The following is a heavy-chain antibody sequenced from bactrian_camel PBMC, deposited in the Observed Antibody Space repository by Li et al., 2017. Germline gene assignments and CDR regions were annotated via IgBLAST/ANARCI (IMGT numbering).Heavy chain of an antibody. CDR1: GYTQSNRC. CDR2: IDRDEIT. J-gene: IGHJ4*01. V-gene: IGHV3S67*01. D-gene: IGHD2*01. Sequence: VQLVESGGGSVQAGSSLRLSCIASGYTQSNRCMGWFRQAAGKEREGVAVIDRDEITRYSGSVQGRFTISRGNDKNTLYLQMDRLEADDTAMYYCAADRAHCSDRLWQSTELYTFWGQGTQVTVS. CDR3: AADRAHCSDRLWQSTELYTF.